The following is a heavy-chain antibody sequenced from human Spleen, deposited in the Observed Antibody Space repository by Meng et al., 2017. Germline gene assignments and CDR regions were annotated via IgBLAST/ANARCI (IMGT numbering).Heavy chain of an antibody. J-gene: IGHJ4*02. Sequence: QVQLVQSGAEVKKPGASVKVSCKASGYTFTSYAMHWVRQAPGQRLEWMGWINAGNGNTKYSQKFQGRVTITRDTSASTAYMELSSLRSDDTAVYYCARGGGTSWYYFDYWGQGTLVTVSS. V-gene: IGHV1-3*01. CDR3: ARGGGTSWYYFDY. CDR1: GYTFTSYA. CDR2: INAGNGNT. D-gene: IGHD3-16*01.